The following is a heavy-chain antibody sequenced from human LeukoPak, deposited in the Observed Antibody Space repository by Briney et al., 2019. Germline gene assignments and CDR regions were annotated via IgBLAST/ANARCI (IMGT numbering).Heavy chain of an antibody. J-gene: IGHJ4*02. V-gene: IGHV1-18*01. CDR3: ARDRGLKQQLIY. CDR1: NYTFTSYG. Sequence: ASVKVSCKASNYTFTSYGISWVRQAPGQGLEWMAWINAYNGDTNYAQKFQGRVTITADKSTSTAYMELNSLRSEDTAVYYCARDRGLKQQLIYWGQGTLVTVSS. D-gene: IGHD6-13*01. CDR2: INAYNGDT.